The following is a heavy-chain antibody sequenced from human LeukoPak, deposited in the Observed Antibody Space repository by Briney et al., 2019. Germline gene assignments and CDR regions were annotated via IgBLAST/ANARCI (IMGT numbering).Heavy chain of an antibody. CDR2: FDPEDGET. D-gene: IGHD1-1*01. V-gene: IGHV1-24*01. CDR1: GYTFTSYG. J-gene: IGHJ4*02. CDR3: ATVFSGLERPDFDY. Sequence: GASVKVSCKASGYTFTSYGICWVRQAPGQGLEWMGGFDPEDGETIYAQKFQGRVTMTEDTSTDTAYMELSSLRSEDTAVYYCATVFSGLERPDFDYWGQGTLVTVSS.